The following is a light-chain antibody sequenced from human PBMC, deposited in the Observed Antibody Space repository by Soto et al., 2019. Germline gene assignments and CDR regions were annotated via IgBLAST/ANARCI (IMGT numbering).Light chain of an antibody. V-gene: IGKV3-20*01. J-gene: IGKJ5*01. CDR2: GAS. Sequence: ELILTQNTGTLSLSPGERATLSCRASQSVSSSYLAWYQQKPGQAPRLLIYGASSRATGIPDRLSGSGSGTDFTLTISRLEAEDFAVYYCQQYGSLPSTFGQGTQLEMK. CDR3: QQYGSLPST. CDR1: QSVSSSY.